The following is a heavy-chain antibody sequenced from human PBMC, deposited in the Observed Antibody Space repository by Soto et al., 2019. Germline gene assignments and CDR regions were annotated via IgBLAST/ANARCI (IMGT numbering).Heavy chain of an antibody. CDR3: AKDENSYDSSGYFSPFDF. CDR2: ISGTDGST. V-gene: IGHV3-23*01. Sequence: GSLRLSCAASGFTFSSYAMSCVRQAPGKGLEWVSGISGTDGSTYYADSVKGRFTISRDNSKNTLFLLMNSLRAEDTAVYYCAKDENSYDSSGYFSPFDFWGQGILVTVYS. D-gene: IGHD3-22*01. J-gene: IGHJ4*02. CDR1: GFTFSSYA.